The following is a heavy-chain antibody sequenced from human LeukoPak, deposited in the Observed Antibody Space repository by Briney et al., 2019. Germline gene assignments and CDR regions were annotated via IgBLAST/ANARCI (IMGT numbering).Heavy chain of an antibody. J-gene: IGHJ5*02. CDR1: GYTFSNDW. Sequence: GESLQISCTGSGYTFSNDWITWVRQMPGKGLEWMGIIYPGDSDTRYSPSFQGQVTISADKSISTAYLQWSSLKASDTAMYYCARQAVAGRINWFDPWGQGTLVTVSS. V-gene: IGHV5-51*01. D-gene: IGHD6-19*01. CDR3: ARQAVAGRINWFDP. CDR2: IYPGDSDT.